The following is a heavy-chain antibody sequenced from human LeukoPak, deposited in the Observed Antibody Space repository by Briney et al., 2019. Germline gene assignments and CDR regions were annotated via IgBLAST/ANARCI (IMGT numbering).Heavy chain of an antibody. J-gene: IGHJ5*02. CDR2: IIPIFGTA. D-gene: IGHD1-7*01. CDR1: GGTFSSYA. CDR3: ARGVLELRRGMGWSDP. V-gene: IGHV1-69*13. Sequence: ASVKVSCKASGGTFSSYAISWVRQAPGQGLEWMGGIIPIFGTANYAQKFQGRVTITADESTSTAYMELSSLRSEDTAVYYCARGVLELRRGMGWSDPWGQGTLVTVSS.